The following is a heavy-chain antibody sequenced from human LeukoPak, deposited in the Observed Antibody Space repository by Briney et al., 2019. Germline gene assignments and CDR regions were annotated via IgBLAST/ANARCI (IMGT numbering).Heavy chain of an antibody. V-gene: IGHV3-33*01. CDR2: IWYDGSNK. CDR3: ARLSSSWYGNDAFDI. D-gene: IGHD6-13*01. J-gene: IGHJ3*02. CDR1: GFTFSSYG. Sequence: QPGRSLRLSCAASGFTFSSYGMHWVRQAPGKGLEWVAVIWYDGSNKYYADSVKGRFTISRDNSKNTLYPQMNSLRAEDTAVYYCARLSSSWYGNDAFDIWGQGTMVTVSS.